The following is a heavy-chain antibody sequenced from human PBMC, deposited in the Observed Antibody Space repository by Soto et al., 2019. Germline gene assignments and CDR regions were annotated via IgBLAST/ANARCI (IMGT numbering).Heavy chain of an antibody. V-gene: IGHV3-23*01. CDR2: ISGSGGST. D-gene: IGHD6-19*01. J-gene: IGHJ4*02. CDR1: GFTFSSYA. Sequence: EVQLLESGGGSGQPGGSLRLSCATSGFTFSSYAMNWVRQAPGKGLEWVSAISGSGGSTNYADSVEVRFTISRDNSKITLYLQMSSLRAEDTAVYYCARAGGIAVPGSHLDYWGQGTLVTVSS. CDR3: ARAGGIAVPGSHLDY.